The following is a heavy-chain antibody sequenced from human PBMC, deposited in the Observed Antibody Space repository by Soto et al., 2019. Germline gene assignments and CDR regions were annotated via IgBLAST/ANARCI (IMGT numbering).Heavy chain of an antibody. CDR2: VYYGGAIFYSGNI. J-gene: IGHJ3*02. Sequence: TLSLTCTVSGDSISSSNSHWGWTRQPPGKGLEYIGSVYYGGAIFYSGNIYYNPSLKSRVTISVDTSKNQFSLRLSSVTAADTGVYYCVRYDRINMKPYSPEGFHIWGQGTMVTVSS. V-gene: IGHV4-39*01. CDR1: GDSISSSNSH. CDR3: VRYDRINMKPYSPEGFHI. D-gene: IGHD3-3*02.